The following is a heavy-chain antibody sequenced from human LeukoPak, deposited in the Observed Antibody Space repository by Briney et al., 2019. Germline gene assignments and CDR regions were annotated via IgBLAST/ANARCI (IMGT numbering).Heavy chain of an antibody. J-gene: IGHJ4*02. CDR3: ARAGLRFLEWNPFDY. Sequence: SETLSLTCTVSGGSISSGGYYWSWIRQPPGKGLEWIGYIYHSGSTYYNPSLKSRVTISVDRSKNQFSLKLSSVAAADTAVYYCARAGLRFLEWNPFDYWGQGTLVTVSS. D-gene: IGHD3-3*01. CDR1: GGSISSGGYY. V-gene: IGHV4-30-2*01. CDR2: IYHSGST.